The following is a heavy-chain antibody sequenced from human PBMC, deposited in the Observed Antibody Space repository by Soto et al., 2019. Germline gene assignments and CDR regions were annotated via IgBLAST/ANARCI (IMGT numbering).Heavy chain of an antibody. CDR3: ARGDSSGWYDYGMDV. Sequence: ASVKVSCKASGYTFTSYDINWVRQATGQGLGWMGWMNPNSGNTGYAQKFQGRVTMTRNTSISTAYMELSSLRSEDMAVYYCARGDSSGWYDYGMDVWGQGTTVTVSS. J-gene: IGHJ6*02. CDR1: GYTFTSYD. CDR2: MNPNSGNT. V-gene: IGHV1-8*01. D-gene: IGHD6-19*01.